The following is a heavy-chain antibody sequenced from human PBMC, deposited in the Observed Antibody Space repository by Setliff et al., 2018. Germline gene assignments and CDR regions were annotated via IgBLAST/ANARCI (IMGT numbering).Heavy chain of an antibody. CDR2: INQDGGGE. V-gene: IGHV3-7*01. CDR3: ARGRKYRAVYFFDY. CDR1: GFTFSFHW. Sequence: PGGSLRLSCAASGFTFSFHWMSWVRQAPDKGLEWVASINQDGGGESYVDSVKGRFTISRDNAKNSLYLQMNSLRTEDTAVYYCARGRKYRAVYFFDYWGQGALVTVSS. J-gene: IGHJ4*02. D-gene: IGHD1-1*01.